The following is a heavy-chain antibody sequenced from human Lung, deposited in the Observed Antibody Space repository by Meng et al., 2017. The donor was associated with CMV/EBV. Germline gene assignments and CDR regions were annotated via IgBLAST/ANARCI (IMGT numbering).Heavy chain of an antibody. CDR2: ISSSGSTI. D-gene: IGHD3-3*01. CDR3: ARDRPYYDFWSGYGMDV. Sequence: GGSXRLXCAASGFTFSSYEMNWVRQAPGKGLEWVSYISSSGSTIYYADSVKGRFTISRDNAKNSLYLQMNSLRAEDTAVYYCARDRPYYDFWSGYGMDVWGQAXTVTVSS. V-gene: IGHV3-48*03. CDR1: GFTFSSYE. J-gene: IGHJ6*02.